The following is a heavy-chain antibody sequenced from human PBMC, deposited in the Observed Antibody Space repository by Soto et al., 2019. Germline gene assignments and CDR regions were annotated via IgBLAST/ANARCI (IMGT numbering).Heavy chain of an antibody. J-gene: IGHJ4*02. Sequence: QVQLVQSGSEVKKPGASVQVSCKASGYTFTDYYMHWVRQAPGQGLEWMGWMNPYSGGTKFVQKFQGRVTMTRDTSIRIAYMELSRLRYDDTAVYYCARGGNSGYYYEWGQGTLVTVSS. CDR3: ARGGNSGYYYE. CDR1: GYTFTDYY. D-gene: IGHD5-12*01. V-gene: IGHV1-2*02. CDR2: MNPYSGGT.